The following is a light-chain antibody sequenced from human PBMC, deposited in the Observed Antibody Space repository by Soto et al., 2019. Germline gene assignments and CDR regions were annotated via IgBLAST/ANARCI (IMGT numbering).Light chain of an antibody. CDR1: QSVSIN. CDR2: GAS. V-gene: IGKV3-15*01. CDR3: QQCKDWPLT. J-gene: IGKJ4*01. Sequence: ERVMTQSPATLAVSPGERATLSCMASQSVSINLAWFKQKPGQAHRLLIYGASNRATGIPARFSGSGSGTDFTLTISSLKSEDFEVYYCQQCKDWPLTFGGGTKVDIK.